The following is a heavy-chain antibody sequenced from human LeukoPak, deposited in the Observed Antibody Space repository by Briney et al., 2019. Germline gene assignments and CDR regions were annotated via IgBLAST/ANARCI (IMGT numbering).Heavy chain of an antibody. CDR3: AKDRRYCSSTSCYNSGEIDY. Sequence: PGGSLRLSCGASGFTFSNYVVSWVRQAPGKGLEWVSAISVSGGSTYYAESVKGRFTISRDNSKNTLNLQMNSLRADDTAVYYCAKDRRYCSSTSCYNSGEIDYWGQGILVTVSS. D-gene: IGHD2-2*02. J-gene: IGHJ4*02. CDR1: GFTFSNYV. CDR2: ISVSGGST. V-gene: IGHV3-23*01.